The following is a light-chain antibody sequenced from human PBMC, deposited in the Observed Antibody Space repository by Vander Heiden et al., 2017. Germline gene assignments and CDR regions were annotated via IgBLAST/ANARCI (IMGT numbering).Light chain of an antibody. J-gene: IGLJ1*01. CDR1: SSDVGGHNA. CDR2: DVS. Sequence: QSALTQPASVSGSPGQSITISCTGTSSDVGGHNAVSWYQQHPGKAPKCRRYDVSNRPSGVSNRFSGSKAGNTESLTISVLQAEDYADDDCSSYTSSYTDGLGTGPKV. V-gene: IGLV2-14*01. CDR3: SSYTSSYTDG.